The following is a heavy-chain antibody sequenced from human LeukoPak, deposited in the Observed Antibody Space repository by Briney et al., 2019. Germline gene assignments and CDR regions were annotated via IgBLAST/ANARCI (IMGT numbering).Heavy chain of an antibody. Sequence: GGSLRLSCAASGFTFSSYSMNWVRQAPGKGLEWVSYISSSSSTIYYADSVKGRFTISRDNAKSSLYLQMNSLRAEDTAVYYCARDLVSSSWYDDYWGQGTLVTVSS. V-gene: IGHV3-48*01. CDR2: ISSSSSTI. D-gene: IGHD6-13*01. J-gene: IGHJ4*02. CDR1: GFTFSSYS. CDR3: ARDLVSSSWYDDY.